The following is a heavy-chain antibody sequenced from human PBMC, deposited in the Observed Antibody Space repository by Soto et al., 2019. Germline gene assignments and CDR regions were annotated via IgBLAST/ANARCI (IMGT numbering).Heavy chain of an antibody. D-gene: IGHD1-26*01. V-gene: IGHV3-30*03. Sequence: QVQLVESGGGVVQPGRSLRLSCAASGFTFSIYGMHWVRHAPGKGLEWVAMISFDGSEKYYTDSVKGRFHISRDSSKNTMYLQMDSLRVEDTAVYYCARDRRLYYSDAFDNWGQGTTVTVSS. J-gene: IGHJ3*02. CDR2: ISFDGSEK. CDR3: ARDRRLYYSDAFDN. CDR1: GFTFSIYG.